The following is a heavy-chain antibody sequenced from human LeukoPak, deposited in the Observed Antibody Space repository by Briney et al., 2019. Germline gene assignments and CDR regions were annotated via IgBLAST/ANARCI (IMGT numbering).Heavy chain of an antibody. CDR2: ISAYNGRT. Sequence: GASVKVSCKASGYIFINHGISWVRQAPGQGLEWMGWISAYNGRTEFVPKFQDRVTMSTDTSTTTAYMELRSLTSDDTAVYYCGRWAPNPNDSWGQGTLVTVSS. J-gene: IGHJ5*01. CDR3: GRWAPNPNDS. CDR1: GYIFINHG. V-gene: IGHV1-18*01.